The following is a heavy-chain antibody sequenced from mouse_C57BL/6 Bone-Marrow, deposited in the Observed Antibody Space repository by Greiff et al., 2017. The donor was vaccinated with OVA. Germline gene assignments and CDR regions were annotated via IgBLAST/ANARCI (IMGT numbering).Heavy chain of an antibody. J-gene: IGHJ3*01. CDR1: GFTFSSYA. D-gene: IGHD2-1*01. CDR3: TRGDGNLPWFAY. Sequence: VESGEGLVKPGGSLKLSCAASGFTFSSYAMSWVRQTPEKRLEWVAYISSGGDYIYYADTVKGRFTISRDNARNTLYLQMSSLKSEDTAMYYCTRGDGNLPWFAYWGQGTLVTVSA. V-gene: IGHV5-9-1*02. CDR2: ISSGGDYI.